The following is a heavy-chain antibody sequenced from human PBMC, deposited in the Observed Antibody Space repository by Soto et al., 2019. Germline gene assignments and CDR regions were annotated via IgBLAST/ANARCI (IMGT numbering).Heavy chain of an antibody. CDR3: SRQDDISKAEGLRCIDV. J-gene: IGHJ6*02. V-gene: IGHV5-51*01. D-gene: IGHD3-9*01. Sequence: GKSLKISWKGSGYSFTSYWIGWVRQMPGKGLEWMGIIYPGDSDTRYSPSFQGQVTISADKSISTAYLQWSSLKASDTAMYYWSRQDDISKAEGLRCIDVWGQGTEFTV. CDR1: GYSFTSYW. CDR2: IYPGDSDT.